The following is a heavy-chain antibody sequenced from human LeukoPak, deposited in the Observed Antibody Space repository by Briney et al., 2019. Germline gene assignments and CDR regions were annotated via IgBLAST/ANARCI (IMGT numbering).Heavy chain of an antibody. CDR3: ARAHHDILTGYLFDY. J-gene: IGHJ4*02. CDR1: GFTFSSYG. CDR2: IWYDGSNK. V-gene: IGHV3-33*01. D-gene: IGHD3-9*01. Sequence: GGSLRLSCAASGFTFSSYGMHWVRQAPGKGLEWVAVIWYDGSNKYYADSVKGRFTISRDNSKNTLYLQMNSLRAEDTAVYYCARAHHDILTGYLFDYWGQGTLVTVSS.